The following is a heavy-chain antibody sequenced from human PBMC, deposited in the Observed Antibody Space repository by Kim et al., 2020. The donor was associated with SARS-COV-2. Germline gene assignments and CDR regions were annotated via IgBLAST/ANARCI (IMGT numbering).Heavy chain of an antibody. D-gene: IGHD4-17*01. J-gene: IGHJ2*01. CDR3: ARGYYGDYVGERAPYWYFDL. Sequence: GGSLRLSCAASGFTFSSYDMHWVRQATGKGLEWVSAIGTAGDTYYPGSVKGRFTISRENAKNSLYLQMNSLRAGDTAVYYCARGYYGDYVGERAPYWYFDLWGRGTLVTVSS. CDR2: IGTAGDT. CDR1: GFTFSSYD. V-gene: IGHV3-13*01.